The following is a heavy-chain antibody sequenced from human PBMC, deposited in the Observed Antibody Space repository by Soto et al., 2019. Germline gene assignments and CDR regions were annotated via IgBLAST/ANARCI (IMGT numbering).Heavy chain of an antibody. D-gene: IGHD3-16*02. CDR2: ISSSGSTI. Sequence: GGSLRLSCAASGFTFSDYYMSWIRQAPGKGLEWVSYISSSGSTIYYADSVKGRFTISRDNAKNSLYLQMNSLRAEDTAVYYCARDQATVPIQIWGSYRYVDLLYWGQGTLVTVSS. CDR3: ARDQATVPIQIWGSYRYVDLLY. CDR1: GFTFSDYY. J-gene: IGHJ4*02. V-gene: IGHV3-11*01.